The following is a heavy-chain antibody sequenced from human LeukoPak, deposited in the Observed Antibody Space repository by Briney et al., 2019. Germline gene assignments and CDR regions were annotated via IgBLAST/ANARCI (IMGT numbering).Heavy chain of an antibody. D-gene: IGHD3-10*01. J-gene: IGHJ6*04. CDR1: GYTFTSYY. CDR2: INPSGGST. Sequence: ASVKVSCKASGYTFTSYYMHWVRQAPGQGLEWMGIINPSGGSTSYAQKFQGRVTMTRDMSTSTVYMELSSLRSEDTAVYYGARVRHDYMVRDVMDVWGKGTTVTVSS. CDR3: ARVRHDYMVRDVMDV. V-gene: IGHV1-46*01.